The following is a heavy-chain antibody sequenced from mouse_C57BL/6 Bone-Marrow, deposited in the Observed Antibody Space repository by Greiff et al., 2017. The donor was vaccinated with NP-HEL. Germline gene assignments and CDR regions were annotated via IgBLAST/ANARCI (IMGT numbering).Heavy chain of an antibody. CDR3: ATGTEGDY. J-gene: IGHJ2*01. CDR1: GYTFTSYW. CDR2: IDPSDSYT. D-gene: IGHD4-1*01. V-gene: IGHV1-59*01. Sequence: QVQLQQPGAELVRPGTSVKLSCKASGYTFTSYWMHWVKQRPGQGLEWIGVIDPSDSYTNYNQKFKGKATLTVDTSSSTAYMQLSSVTSEDSAVYYWATGTEGDYWGQGTTLTVSS.